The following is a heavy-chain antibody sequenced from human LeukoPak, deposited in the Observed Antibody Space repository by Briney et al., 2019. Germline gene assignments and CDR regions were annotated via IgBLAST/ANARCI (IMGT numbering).Heavy chain of an antibody. Sequence: SETLSLTCTVSGASVSSFYWSWIRQPAGKGLEWIGRIYTSGSTNYNPSLKSRVTISVDTSKNQFSLKLSSVTAADTAVYYCAAGGWVVVPAAIQVDWFDPWGQGTLVTVSS. V-gene: IGHV4-4*07. D-gene: IGHD2-2*02. CDR1: GASVSSFY. CDR3: AAGGWVVVPAAIQVDWFDP. J-gene: IGHJ5*02. CDR2: IYTSGST.